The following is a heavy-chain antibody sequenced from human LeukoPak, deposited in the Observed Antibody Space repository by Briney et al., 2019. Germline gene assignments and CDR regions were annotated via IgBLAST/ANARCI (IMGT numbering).Heavy chain of an antibody. Sequence: SVKVSCKASGGTFSSYAISWVRQAPGQGLEWMGGIIPIFGTANYAQKFQGRVTITADESTSTAYMELSSLRSEDTAVYYCARRAVAGSYFDYWGQGTLVTVSS. D-gene: IGHD6-19*01. J-gene: IGHJ4*02. CDR3: ARRAVAGSYFDY. CDR1: GGTFSSYA. V-gene: IGHV1-69*13. CDR2: IIPIFGTA.